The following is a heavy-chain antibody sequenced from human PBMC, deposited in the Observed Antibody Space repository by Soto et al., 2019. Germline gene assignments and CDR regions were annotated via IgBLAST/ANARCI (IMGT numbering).Heavy chain of an antibody. CDR3: AKAGDCSSTSCYPGWFDT. D-gene: IGHD2-2*01. CDR2: ISYDGSNK. CDR1: GFTFSSYG. J-gene: IGHJ5*02. Sequence: VGSLRLSCAASGFTFSSYGMHWVRQAPGKGLEWVAVISYDGSNKYYADSVKGRFTISRDNSKNTLYLQMHSLRAEDTAVYYCAKAGDCSSTSCYPGWFDTWGQGTLVTVSS. V-gene: IGHV3-30*18.